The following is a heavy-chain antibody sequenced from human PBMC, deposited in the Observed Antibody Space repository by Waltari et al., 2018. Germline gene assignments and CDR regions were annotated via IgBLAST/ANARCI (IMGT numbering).Heavy chain of an antibody. J-gene: IGHJ3*02. V-gene: IGHV1-69*04. CDR2: IIPILGIA. D-gene: IGHD3-22*01. CDR1: GGTFSSYA. CDR3: ASPDPGGHYYDSSGYYTDAFDI. Sequence: QVQLVQSGAEVKKPGSSVKVSCKASGGTFSSYAISWVRPAPGQGLEWMGGIIPILGIANYAQKFQGRVTITADESTSTAYMELSSLRSEVTAVYYCASPDPGGHYYDSSGYYTDAFDIWGQGTMVTVSS.